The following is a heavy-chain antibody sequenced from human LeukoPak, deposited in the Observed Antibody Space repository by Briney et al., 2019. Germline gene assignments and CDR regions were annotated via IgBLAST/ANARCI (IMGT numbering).Heavy chain of an antibody. CDR3: ARGGRDPTYYYDSSGYYLFDY. Sequence: PGGSLRLSCAASGFTFSSYEMNWVRQAPGKGLEWVSYISSSGSTIYYADSVKGRFTISRDNAKNSLYLQMNSLRAEGTAVYYCARGGRDPTYYYDSSGYYLFDYWGQGTLVTVSS. CDR1: GFTFSSYE. CDR2: ISSSGSTI. J-gene: IGHJ4*02. D-gene: IGHD3-22*01. V-gene: IGHV3-48*03.